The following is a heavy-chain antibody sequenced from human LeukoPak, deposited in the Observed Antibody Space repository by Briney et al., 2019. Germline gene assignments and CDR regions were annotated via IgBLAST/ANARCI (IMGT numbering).Heavy chain of an antibody. CDR3: ARHLRWSSWLDY. CDR2: INHSGST. Sequence: SETLSLTCTVYGGSISSYYWTWIRQPPGKGLEWIGEINHSGSTNYNPSLKSRVTISVDTSKNQFSVKLSSVTAADTAVYYCARHLRWSSWLDYWGQGTLVTVSS. V-gene: IGHV4-34*01. CDR1: GGSISSYY. J-gene: IGHJ4*02. D-gene: IGHD6-13*01.